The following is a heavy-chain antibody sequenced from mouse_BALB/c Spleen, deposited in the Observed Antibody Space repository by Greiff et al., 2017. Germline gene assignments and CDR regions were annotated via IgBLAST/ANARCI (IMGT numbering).Heavy chain of an antibody. J-gene: IGHJ4*01. V-gene: IGHV1S81*02. CDR3: ERYYYGGNYYAMDY. CDR1: GYTFTSYW. CDR2: INPSNGRT. Sequence: VQLQQPGAELVKPGASVKLSCKASGYTFTSYWMHWVKQRPGQGLEWIGGINPSNGRTNYNEKFKSKATLTVDKSSSTAYMQLSSLTSADSAVYYCERYYYGGNYYAMDYWGQGTSVTVSS. D-gene: IGHD1-1*01.